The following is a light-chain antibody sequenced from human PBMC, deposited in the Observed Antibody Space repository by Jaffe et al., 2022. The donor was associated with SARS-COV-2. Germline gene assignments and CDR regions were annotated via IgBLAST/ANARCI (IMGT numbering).Light chain of an antibody. J-gene: IGKJ4*01. CDR1: QSLSVY. Sequence: EVVLTQSPATLSLSPGETATLTCRASQSLSVYLAWYQQKPGQAPRLLIYDSSKRATGIPDRFSGSGSGTDFTLTISSLEPEDFAVYYCQRRNDWPLTFGGGTKVEIK. CDR3: QRRNDWPLT. CDR2: DSS. V-gene: IGKV3-11*01.